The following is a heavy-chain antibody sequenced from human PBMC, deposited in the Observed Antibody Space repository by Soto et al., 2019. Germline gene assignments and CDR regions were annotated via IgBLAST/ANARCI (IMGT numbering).Heavy chain of an antibody. D-gene: IGHD3-3*01. Sequence: GGSLRLSCAASGFTFSSYAMSWVRQAPGKGLEWVSAISGSGGSTYYADSVEGRFTISRDNSKNTLYLQMNSLRAEDTAVYYCAKDSRVTYYDFWSGYYPFDYWGQGTLVTVSS. V-gene: IGHV3-23*01. CDR1: GFTFSSYA. J-gene: IGHJ4*02. CDR2: ISGSGGST. CDR3: AKDSRVTYYDFWSGYYPFDY.